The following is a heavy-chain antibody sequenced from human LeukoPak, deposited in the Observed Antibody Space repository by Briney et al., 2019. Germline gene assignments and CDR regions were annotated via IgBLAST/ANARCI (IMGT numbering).Heavy chain of an antibody. V-gene: IGHV3-53*01. CDR1: GFTVSSNY. CDR3: ARAPRYSSGWYFDY. Sequence: GGSLRLSCAASGFTVSSNYMSWVRQAPGKGLEWVSVIYSGGSTYYADSVKGRFTISRDNSKNTLYLQMNSLRAEDTVVYYCARAPRYSSGWYFDYWGQGTLVTVSS. D-gene: IGHD6-19*01. J-gene: IGHJ4*02. CDR2: IYSGGST.